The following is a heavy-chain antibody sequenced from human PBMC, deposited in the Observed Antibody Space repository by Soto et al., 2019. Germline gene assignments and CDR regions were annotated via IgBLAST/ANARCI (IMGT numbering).Heavy chain of an antibody. CDR1: GYTFTTYY. CDR2: INPSGGST. Sequence: ASLKVSCTASGYTFTTYYIHCVQQAPGQGLEWMGIINPSGGSTRYAQKFQGRVTMTRDTSTSTVYMELSSLRSEDTAVYDCASGLLYDSSGYYFDYWGQGTLVTVSS. J-gene: IGHJ4*02. D-gene: IGHD3-22*01. V-gene: IGHV1-46*01. CDR3: ASGLLYDSSGYYFDY.